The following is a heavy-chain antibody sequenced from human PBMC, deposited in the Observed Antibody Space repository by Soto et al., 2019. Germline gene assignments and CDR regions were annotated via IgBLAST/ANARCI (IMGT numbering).Heavy chain of an antibody. CDR3: AKDSGRIYGGQFDY. CDR1: GFTFEDFD. D-gene: IGHD4-17*01. CDR2: IGWNSGNI. Sequence: EVQLVESGGGLVQPGRSLRLSCAASGFTFEDFDMHWVRQAPGKGLEWVSGIGWNSGNIDYADSVKGRFTISRDNAKNSLYLKMHSLRPEDTALYYCAKDSGRIYGGQFDYWGQGTLVTVSS. V-gene: IGHV3-9*01. J-gene: IGHJ4*02.